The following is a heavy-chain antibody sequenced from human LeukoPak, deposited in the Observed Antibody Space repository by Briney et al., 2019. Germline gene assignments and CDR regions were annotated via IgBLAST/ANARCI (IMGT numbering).Heavy chain of an antibody. CDR3: TRGRDTTGYFVY. V-gene: IGHV7-4-1*02. Sequence: ASVKVSCKAYRYTFTNYTINWVRLAPGQGLESMGWIDTNTGNPTYAQGFAGRFVFSLDTSVTTTYLQISSLRAEDTAVYYCTRGRDTTGYFVYWGQGTLVTVSS. D-gene: IGHD3-22*01. CDR1: RYTFTNYT. J-gene: IGHJ4*02. CDR2: IDTNTGNP.